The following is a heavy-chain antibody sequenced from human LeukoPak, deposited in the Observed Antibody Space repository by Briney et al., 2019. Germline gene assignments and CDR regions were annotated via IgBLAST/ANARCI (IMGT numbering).Heavy chain of an antibody. D-gene: IGHD1-26*01. Sequence: PSETLSLTCFVSGGSISNGNWCSWVRPPPGKGLEWIGEIYDTETTIYDASLESRVTISIDKSNNHFSLKLRSVTAADTAVYYCATRSPLVNAILWGQGTLVTVSS. CDR1: GGSISNGNW. J-gene: IGHJ4*02. V-gene: IGHV4/OR15-8*02. CDR3: ATRSPLVNAIL. CDR2: IYDTETT.